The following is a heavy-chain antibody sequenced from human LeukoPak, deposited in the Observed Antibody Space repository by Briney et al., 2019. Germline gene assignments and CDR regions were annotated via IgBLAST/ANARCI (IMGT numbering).Heavy chain of an antibody. D-gene: IGHD3-16*01. J-gene: IGHJ4*02. CDR2: VYYSGNA. CDR1: GGSFSSTNYY. CDR3: AREGGGDQYYFDS. V-gene: IGHV4-39*07. Sequence: SETLSLTCTVSGGSFSSTNYYWGWIRQPPGKGLEGIGSVYYSGNAYYNPSLKSRVTLSVDPSKNQFSLRLSSVTAADAAVYFCAREGGGDQYYFDSWGQGTLVTVSS.